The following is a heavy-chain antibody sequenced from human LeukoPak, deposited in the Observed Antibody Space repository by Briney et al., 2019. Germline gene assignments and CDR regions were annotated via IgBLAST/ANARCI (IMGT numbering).Heavy chain of an antibody. CDR1: GFTFSSYW. J-gene: IGHJ5*02. CDR2: IKQDGSDK. D-gene: IGHD6-19*01. Sequence: GGSLRLSCAASGFTFSSYWMSWVRQAPGKGLEWVANIKQDGSDKYYVDSVKGRFTIPRDNAKNSVYLQMNSLRAEDTALYYCARAVAENWFDPWGQGTLVTVSS. CDR3: ARAVAENWFDP. V-gene: IGHV3-7*01.